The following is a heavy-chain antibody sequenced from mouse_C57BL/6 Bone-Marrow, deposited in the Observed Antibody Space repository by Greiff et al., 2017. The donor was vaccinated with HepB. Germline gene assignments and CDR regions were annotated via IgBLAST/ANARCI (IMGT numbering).Heavy chain of an antibody. CDR3: ARDPYYYGLHWYFDV. CDR2: ISDGGSYT. CDR1: GFTFSSYA. V-gene: IGHV5-4*01. Sequence: EVKLVESGGGLVKPGGSLKLSCAASGFTFSSYAMSWVRQTPEKRLEWVATISDGGSYTYYPDNVKGRFTISRDNAKNNRYLQMSHLKSEDTAMYYCARDPYYYGLHWYFDVWGTGTTVTVSS. J-gene: IGHJ1*03. D-gene: IGHD1-1*01.